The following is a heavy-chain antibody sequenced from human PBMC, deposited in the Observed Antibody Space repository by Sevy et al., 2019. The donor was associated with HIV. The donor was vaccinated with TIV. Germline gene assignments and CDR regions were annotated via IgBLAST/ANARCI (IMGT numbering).Heavy chain of an antibody. V-gene: IGHV4-39*01. J-gene: IGHJ4*02. D-gene: IGHD2-21*02. Sequence: PSETLSLTCTVSGGSISSGTYYWGWIRQPPGKGLEWIGNIYYGGTSYYNPSLKSRVTISVDTSKNQFSLNLRSVTAADTAVFYCARGGGNSEWGYYFDFWGQGTLVTVSS. CDR1: GGSISSGTYY. CDR2: IYYGGTS. CDR3: ARGGGNSEWGYYFDF.